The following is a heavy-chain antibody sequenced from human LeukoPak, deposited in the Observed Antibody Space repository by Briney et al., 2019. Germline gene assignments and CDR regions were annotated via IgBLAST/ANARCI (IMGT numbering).Heavy chain of an antibody. CDR3: ARALMTYYYDSSPVV. CDR1: GGTFSSYA. Sequence: ASVKVSCKASGGTFSSYAISWVRQAPGQGLEWMGRIIPIFGTANYAQKFQGRVTITTDESTSTAYMELSSLRSEDTAVYYCARALMTYYYDSSPVVWGKGTTVTVSS. CDR2: IIPIFGTA. D-gene: IGHD3-22*01. J-gene: IGHJ6*04. V-gene: IGHV1-69*05.